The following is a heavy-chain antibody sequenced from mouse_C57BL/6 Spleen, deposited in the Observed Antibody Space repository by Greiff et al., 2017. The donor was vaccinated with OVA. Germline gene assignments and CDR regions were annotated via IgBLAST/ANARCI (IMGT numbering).Heavy chain of an antibody. CDR1: GFTFSDYG. J-gene: IGHJ2*01. V-gene: IGHV5-17*01. Sequence: EVQRVESGGGLVKPGGSLKLSCAASGFTFSDYGMDWVRQAPEKGLEWVAYISSGSSTIYYADTVKGRFTISRDNAKNTLFLQMTSLRSEDTAMYYCARYGYYDYFDYWGQGTTLTVSS. CDR2: ISSGSSTI. CDR3: ARYGYYDYFDY. D-gene: IGHD2-3*01.